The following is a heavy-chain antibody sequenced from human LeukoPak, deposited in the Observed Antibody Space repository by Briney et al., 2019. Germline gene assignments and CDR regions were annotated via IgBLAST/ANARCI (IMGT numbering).Heavy chain of an antibody. J-gene: IGHJ3*02. Sequence: SQTLSLTCTVSGGSISSGGYYWSSIRQYPGKGLEWIAYIYDSGSSYYSPSLKSRITTSVDTSKSQFSLKLSSVTAADTAVYYCARCYASGDVFDIWGQGTMVTVSS. D-gene: IGHD3-10*01. CDR1: GGSISSGGYY. V-gene: IGHV4-31*03. CDR2: IYDSGSS. CDR3: ARCYASGDVFDI.